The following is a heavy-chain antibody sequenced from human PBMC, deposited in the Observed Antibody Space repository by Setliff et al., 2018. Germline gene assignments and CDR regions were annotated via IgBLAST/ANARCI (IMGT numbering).Heavy chain of an antibody. D-gene: IGHD2-8*01. CDR2: IYSSGRT. Sequence: SETLSLTCTVSGGSISSYYWIWIRQPPGKGLEWIGYIYSSGRTNYNPSLESRVTISVDTSKNQFSLKMTSVTAADTAVYYCARHGLHCTNGICPPPFDPWGQGTLVTVSS. J-gene: IGHJ5*02. CDR3: ARHGLHCTNGICPPPFDP. V-gene: IGHV4-4*08. CDR1: GGSISSYY.